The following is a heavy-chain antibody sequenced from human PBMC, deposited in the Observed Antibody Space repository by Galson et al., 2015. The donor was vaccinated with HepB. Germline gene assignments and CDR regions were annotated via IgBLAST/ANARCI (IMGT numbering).Heavy chain of an antibody. V-gene: IGHV3-48*03. D-gene: IGHD3-10*01. J-gene: IGHJ4*02. CDR1: GFTFSNYD. CDR2: ISSSGTV. CDR3: ARFGSGTYAFYFEY. Sequence: SLRLSCAASGFTFSNYDMNWVRQAPGKGLEWISYISSSGTVYYADSVKGRFTISRDKAKNSLYMQMNSLRAEDTAVYYCARFGSGTYAFYFEYWGQGTLVTVSS.